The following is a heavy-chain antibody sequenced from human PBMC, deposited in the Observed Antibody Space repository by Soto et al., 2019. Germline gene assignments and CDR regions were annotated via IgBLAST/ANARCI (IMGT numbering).Heavy chain of an antibody. CDR3: ARDRLMATAGTARHYFGLDV. D-gene: IGHD5-18*01. J-gene: IGHJ6*02. CDR2: IYYSGNT. Sequence: SETLSLTCTVSGGSIRSGGYYWSWVRQNPRRGLEWIGNIYYSGNTYYNPSLKSRLAISVDTSKNQFSLNLSSVTAADTAVYYCARDRLMATAGTARHYFGLDVWGQGTTVTVSS. CDR1: GGSIRSGGYY. V-gene: IGHV4-31*03.